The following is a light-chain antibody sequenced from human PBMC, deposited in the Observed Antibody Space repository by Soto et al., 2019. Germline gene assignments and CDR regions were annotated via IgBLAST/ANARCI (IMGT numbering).Light chain of an antibody. Sequence: DIQMTQSPSSLSASVGDRITITCRASQIISRYLNWYQHKPGKAPKLLINAASSLERGVPSRFSGGGSGTDFTLNISSLQPDDFATYYCQQNYRATPWTFGQGTKVDI. V-gene: IGKV1-39*01. CDR1: QIISRY. J-gene: IGKJ1*01. CDR2: AAS. CDR3: QQNYRATPWT.